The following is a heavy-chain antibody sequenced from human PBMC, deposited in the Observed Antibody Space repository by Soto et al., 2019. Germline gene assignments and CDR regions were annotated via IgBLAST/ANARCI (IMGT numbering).Heavy chain of an antibody. CDR1: GFTFSDYY. V-gene: IGHV3-11*06. J-gene: IGHJ6*02. CDR3: ARDLIPASWMDYYYGMDV. Sequence: GGSLRLSCAASGFTFSDYYMSWIRQAPGKGLEWVSYISSSSSYTNYADSVKGRFTISRDNAKNSLYLQMNSLRAEDTAVYYCARDLIPASWMDYYYGMDVWGQGTTVTVSS. CDR2: ISSSSSYT. D-gene: IGHD2-2*03.